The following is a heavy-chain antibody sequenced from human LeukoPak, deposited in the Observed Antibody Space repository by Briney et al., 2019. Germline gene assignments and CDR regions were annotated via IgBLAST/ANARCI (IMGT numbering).Heavy chain of an antibody. Sequence: ASVKVSCKASGYTFTSYGISWVRQAPGQGLEWMGWISAYNGNTNYAQKLRGRVTMTTDTSTSTAYMELRSLRSDDTAVYYCGRGYDSSGYYYYYMDVWGKGTTVTVSS. CDR1: GYTFTSYG. D-gene: IGHD3-22*01. J-gene: IGHJ6*03. CDR2: ISAYNGNT. V-gene: IGHV1-18*01. CDR3: GRGYDSSGYYYYYMDV.